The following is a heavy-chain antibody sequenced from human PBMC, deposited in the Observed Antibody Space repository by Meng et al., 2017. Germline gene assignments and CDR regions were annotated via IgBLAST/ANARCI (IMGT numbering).Heavy chain of an antibody. V-gene: IGHV4-34*01. CDR1: GGSFSGYY. CDR3: AYATTVSN. J-gene: IGHJ4*02. D-gene: IGHD4-11*01. Sequence: QVQLERWGAGLLRPSGTLSLTCAVYGGSFSGYYWSWIRQPPGKGLEWIGEINHSGSTNYNPSLKSRVTISVDTSKNQFSLKLSSVTAADMAVYYCAYATTVSNWGQGTLVTVSS. CDR2: INHSGST.